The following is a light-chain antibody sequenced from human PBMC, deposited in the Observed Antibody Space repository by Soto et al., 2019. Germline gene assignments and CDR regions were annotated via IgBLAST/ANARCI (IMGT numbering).Light chain of an antibody. Sequence: EIVLTQSPATLSLSPGERATLSCRTSQSVYNYLAWYQQKPGQAPRLLIYDASNRATGIPARFSGSGSGTVFTLTISSLEPEDFAVEYRQQRNNGPVTVGGATKVEFK. CDR3: QQRNNGPVT. V-gene: IGKV3-11*01. CDR1: QSVYNY. CDR2: DAS. J-gene: IGKJ4*01.